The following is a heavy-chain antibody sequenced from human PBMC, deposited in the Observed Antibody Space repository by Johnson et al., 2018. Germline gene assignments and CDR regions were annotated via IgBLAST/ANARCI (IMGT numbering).Heavy chain of an antibody. V-gene: IGHV3-48*02. D-gene: IGHD3-3*01. CDR2: ISSSSSVT. J-gene: IGHJ4*02. CDR1: GFPFSIYS. Sequence: VQLVQSGGALVQPGGSLRLSCAASGFPFSIYSMNWVRQAPGKGLEWISYISSSSSVTYYADSVLGRFTISRDDAKNSLYLQMNSLRDEDTAVYYCARDSILMASAVLTVESWGQGTLVSVS. CDR3: ARDSILMASAVLTVES.